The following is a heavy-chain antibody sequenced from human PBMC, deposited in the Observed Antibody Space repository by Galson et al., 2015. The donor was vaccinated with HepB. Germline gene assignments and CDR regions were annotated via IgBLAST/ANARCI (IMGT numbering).Heavy chain of an antibody. CDR2: IWYDGSNK. CDR3: ARECLRGDYYYHYMDV. Sequence: SLRLSCAASGFTFSSYGMHWVRQAPGKGLEWVAVIWYDGSNKYYADSVKGRFTISRDNSKNTLYLQMNSLRAEDTAVYYCARECLRGDYYYHYMDVWGKGTTVTVSS. J-gene: IGHJ6*03. D-gene: IGHD5/OR15-5a*01. CDR1: GFTFSSYG. V-gene: IGHV3-33*01.